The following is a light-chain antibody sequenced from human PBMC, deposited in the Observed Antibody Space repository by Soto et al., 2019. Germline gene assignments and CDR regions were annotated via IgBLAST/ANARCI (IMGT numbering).Light chain of an antibody. V-gene: IGKV1-27*01. Sequence: DIQMTQSPSSLSASVGDRVAITCRASQGISKSLAWYQQKSGKVPKLLIYAASTLQSGVPSRFSGSGSGTDFTLTISSLQPEDVATYYCQKYNSAPRTFGQGTKVDIK. J-gene: IGKJ1*01. CDR1: QGISKS. CDR3: QKYNSAPRT. CDR2: AAS.